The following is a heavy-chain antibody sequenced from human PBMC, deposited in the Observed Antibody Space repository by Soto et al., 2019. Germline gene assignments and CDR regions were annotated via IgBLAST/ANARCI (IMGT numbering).Heavy chain of an antibody. J-gene: IGHJ4*02. D-gene: IGHD5-12*01. CDR1: GFSFGGYA. CDR2: ISGSGATT. V-gene: IGHV3-23*01. CDR3: AKGSRGYTGYVFDY. Sequence: GGSLRLSCATSGFSFGGYAMSWVRQAPGKGLDWVSSISGSGATTYYTNSVKGRFTISRDNSKNTVYLQMNSLRAEDTAVYYCAKGSRGYTGYVFDYWGQGALVPVSS.